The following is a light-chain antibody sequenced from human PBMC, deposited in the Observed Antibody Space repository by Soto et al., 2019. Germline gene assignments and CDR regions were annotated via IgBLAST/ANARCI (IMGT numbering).Light chain of an antibody. J-gene: IGKJ5*01. CDR3: QQYGSSPIT. CDR1: QRVSSSY. V-gene: IGKV3-20*01. Sequence: EIVLTQYPGTLSLSPGERATLSCRASQRVSSSYLAWYQQKPGQAPRLLIYGASSRATGIPDRFSGSGSGTDFTLTISSLEPEDFAVYYFQQYGSSPITFGQGKRLEIK. CDR2: GAS.